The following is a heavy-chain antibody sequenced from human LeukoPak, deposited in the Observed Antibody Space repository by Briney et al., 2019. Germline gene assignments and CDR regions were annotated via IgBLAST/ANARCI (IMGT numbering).Heavy chain of an antibody. CDR1: GGSISSSSYY. J-gene: IGHJ6*03. V-gene: IGHV4-39*01. CDR2: IYYSGST. Sequence: PSETLSLTCTVSGGSISSSSYYWGWIRQPPGKGLEWIGSIYYSGSTYYNPSLKSRVTISVDTSKNQFSLKLSSVTAADTAVYYCVVSHNYYYYMDVWGKGTTVTVSS. CDR3: VVSHNYYYYMDV.